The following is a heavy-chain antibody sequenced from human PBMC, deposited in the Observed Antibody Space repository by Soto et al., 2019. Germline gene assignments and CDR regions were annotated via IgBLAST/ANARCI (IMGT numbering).Heavy chain of an antibody. CDR1: GYTFTGYY. J-gene: IGHJ3*02. CDR2: INPNSGGT. Sequence: ASVKVSCKASGYTFTGYYMHWVRQAPGQGLEWMGWINPNSGGTNYAQKFQGWVTMTRDTSISTAYMELGRLRSDDTAVYYCARDLRSIGRQNYYDSSGYYDAFDIWGQGTMVTVSS. V-gene: IGHV1-2*04. CDR3: ARDLRSIGRQNYYDSSGYYDAFDI. D-gene: IGHD3-22*01.